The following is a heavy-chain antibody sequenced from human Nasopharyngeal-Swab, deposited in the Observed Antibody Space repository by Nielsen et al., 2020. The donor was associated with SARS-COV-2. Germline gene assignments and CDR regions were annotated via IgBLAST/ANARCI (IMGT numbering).Heavy chain of an antibody. V-gene: IGHV1-69*13. J-gene: IGHJ4*02. D-gene: IGHD5-24*01. CDR2: IIPILGTA. Sequence: SVKVSCKASGGTFSSYAISWVRQAPGQGLEWMGGIIPILGTANYAQKFQGRVTITADESTSTAYMELSSLRSEDTAVYYCARSRKDGYNYSPDYWGQGTLVTVSS. CDR3: ARSRKDGYNYSPDY. CDR1: GGTFSSYA.